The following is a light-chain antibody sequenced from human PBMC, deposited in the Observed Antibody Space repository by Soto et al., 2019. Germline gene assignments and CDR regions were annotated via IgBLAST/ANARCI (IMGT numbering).Light chain of an antibody. J-gene: IGKJ1*01. V-gene: IGKV3-11*01. CDR1: QSVSSY. Sequence: EIVLTQSPASLSLSPGERGTLSCRASQSVSSYLAWYQQKPGQAPRLLIYDASNRATGIPARFSGSGSGTDFTLTISSLAPEDFAVYYCQQRSNWWTFCQVTKADIK. CDR2: DAS. CDR3: QQRSNWWT.